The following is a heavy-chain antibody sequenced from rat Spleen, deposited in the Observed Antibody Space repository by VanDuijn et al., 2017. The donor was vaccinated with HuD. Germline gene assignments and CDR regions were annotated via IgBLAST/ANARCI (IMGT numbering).Heavy chain of an antibody. D-gene: IGHD1-1*01. CDR1: GFTFSDYA. CDR2: VIYDGSST. V-gene: IGHV5-17*01. J-gene: IGHJ1*01. CDR3: AKDGPFYYYTRHHYWYFDF. Sequence: EVQLVESGGGLVQPGNSLKLSCAASGFTFSDYAMAWVRQSPKKGLEWVATVIYDGSSTYYRDSVKGRFTISRDNAKSTLYLQMDSLRSADTATYFCAKDGPFYYYTRHHYWYFDFWGPGTMVTVSS.